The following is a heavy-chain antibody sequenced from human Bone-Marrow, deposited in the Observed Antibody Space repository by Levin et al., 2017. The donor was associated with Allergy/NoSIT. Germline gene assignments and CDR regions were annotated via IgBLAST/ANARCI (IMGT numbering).Heavy chain of an antibody. Sequence: GGSLRLSCAASGFTFSSYAMSWVRQAPGKGLEWVSAISGSGGSTYYADSVKGRFTISRDNSKNTLYLQMNSLRAEDTAVYYCAKGSLLITMIGPFDYWGQGTLVTVSS. J-gene: IGHJ4*02. CDR1: GFTFSSYA. CDR3: AKGSLLITMIGPFDY. D-gene: IGHD3-22*01. CDR2: ISGSGGST. V-gene: IGHV3-23*01.